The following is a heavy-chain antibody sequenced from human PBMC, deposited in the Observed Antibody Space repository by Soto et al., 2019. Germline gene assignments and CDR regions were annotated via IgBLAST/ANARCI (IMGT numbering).Heavy chain of an antibody. CDR2: ISYDGSDK. CDR1: GFTFSSYA. Sequence: PGGSLRLSCAASGFTFSSYAMHWVRQAPGKGLEWVALISYDGSDKDYADSVKGRFTISRDNSRNTLFLQMNSLRAEDTAVYYCARDYYKYYDSSGYYRSRADWGQGTLVTVSS. V-gene: IGHV3-30-3*01. J-gene: IGHJ4*02. D-gene: IGHD3-22*01. CDR3: ARDYYKYYDSSGYYRSRAD.